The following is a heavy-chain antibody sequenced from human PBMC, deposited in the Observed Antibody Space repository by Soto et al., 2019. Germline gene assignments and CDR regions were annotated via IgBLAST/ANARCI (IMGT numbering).Heavy chain of an antibody. J-gene: IGHJ4*02. CDR3: ARAVGYCSGGSCPRRLDY. Sequence: EVQLVESGGGLVKPGGSLRLSCAASGFTFSSYSMNWVRQAPGKGLEWVSSISSSSSYIYYADSVKGRFTISEDNAKNSLYLQRNSLRAEDTAVYYCARAVGYCSGGSCPRRLDYWGQGTLVTVSS. CDR1: GFTFSSYS. D-gene: IGHD2-15*01. V-gene: IGHV3-21*01. CDR2: ISSSSSYI.